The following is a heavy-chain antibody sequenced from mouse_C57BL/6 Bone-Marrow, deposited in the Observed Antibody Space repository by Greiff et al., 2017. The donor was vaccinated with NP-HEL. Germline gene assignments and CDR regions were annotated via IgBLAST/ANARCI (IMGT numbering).Heavy chain of an antibody. V-gene: IGHV1-64*01. Sequence: QVQLQQPGAELVKPGASVKLSCKASGYTFTSYWMHWVKQRPGQGLEWIGMIHPNSGSTNYNEKFKSKATLTVDKSSSTAYMQLSSLTSEDSAVYYCARFDYYGSSYLWYFDVWGTGTTVTVSS. CDR3: ARFDYYGSSYLWYFDV. D-gene: IGHD1-1*01. J-gene: IGHJ1*03. CDR2: IHPNSGST. CDR1: GYTFTSYW.